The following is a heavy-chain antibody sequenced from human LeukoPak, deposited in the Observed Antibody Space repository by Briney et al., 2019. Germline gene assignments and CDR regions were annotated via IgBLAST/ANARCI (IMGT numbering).Heavy chain of an antibody. V-gene: IGHV3-7*01. J-gene: IGHJ6*03. Sequence: GGSLRLSCAASGFNFSSYWMSWVRQAPGKGLEWVANIKQDGSEKYYVDSVKGRFTISRDNAKNSLYLQMNSLRAEDTAVYYSANEAGSTWGYYYDDYMSVSGKGTTVTVSS. D-gene: IGHD1-7*01. CDR1: GFNFSSYW. CDR3: ANEAGSTWGYYYDDYMSV. CDR2: IKQDGSEK.